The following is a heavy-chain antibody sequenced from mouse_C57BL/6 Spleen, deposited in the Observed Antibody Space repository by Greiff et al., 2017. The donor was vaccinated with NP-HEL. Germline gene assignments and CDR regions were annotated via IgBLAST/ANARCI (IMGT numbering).Heavy chain of an antibody. CDR3: ARHYGSSPDY. D-gene: IGHD1-1*01. Sequence: DVMLVESGGGLVKPGGSLKLSCAASGFTFSDYGMHWVRQAPEKGLEWVAYISSGSSTIYYADTVKGRFTISRDNAKNTLFLQMTSLRSEDTAMYYCARHYGSSPDYWGQGTTLTVSS. CDR2: ISSGSSTI. J-gene: IGHJ2*01. V-gene: IGHV5-17*01. CDR1: GFTFSDYG.